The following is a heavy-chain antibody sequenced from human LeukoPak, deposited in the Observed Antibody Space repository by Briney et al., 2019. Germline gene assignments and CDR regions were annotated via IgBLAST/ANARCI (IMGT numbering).Heavy chain of an antibody. D-gene: IGHD6-19*01. CDR3: AKTGGTSGWQRGLGY. Sequence: GGSLRLSCAASGFTFSDYYMSWIRQAPGKGLEWVSGITDSGDSTYYADSVKGRFTISRDNSKNTLYLQMNSLRAEDTAVYNCAKTGGTSGWQRGLGYWGQGTLVTVSS. J-gene: IGHJ4*02. CDR2: ITDSGDST. V-gene: IGHV3-23*01. CDR1: GFTFSDYY.